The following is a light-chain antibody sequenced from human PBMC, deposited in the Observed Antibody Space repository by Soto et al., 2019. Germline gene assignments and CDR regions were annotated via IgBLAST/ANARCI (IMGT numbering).Light chain of an antibody. CDR1: QILVYSDGNTY. CDR2: KVS. Sequence: DVVMTQSPLSLPVTLGQPASISCRSSQILVYSDGNTYLNWFQQRPGQSPRRLIYKVSNRDSGVPDRFSGSGSGTDFTLKISRVEAEDVGVYYCMQGTHRPITFGQGTRLEIK. CDR3: MQGTHRPIT. J-gene: IGKJ5*01. V-gene: IGKV2-30*01.